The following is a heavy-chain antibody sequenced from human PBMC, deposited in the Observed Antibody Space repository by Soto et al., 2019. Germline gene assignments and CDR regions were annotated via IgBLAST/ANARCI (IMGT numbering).Heavy chain of an antibody. J-gene: IGHJ4*02. CDR2: IYHSGST. CDR3: ASAIVVVPAAIIPFWDY. Sequence: QLQLQESGSGLVKPSQTLSLTCAVSGGSISSGGYSWSWIRQPPGKGLEWIGYIYHSGSTYYNPSLKSRVTISVDRSNNQFSLKLSSVTAADTAVYYCASAIVVVPAAIIPFWDYWGQGTLVTVSS. V-gene: IGHV4-30-2*01. CDR1: GGSISSGGYS. D-gene: IGHD2-2*02.